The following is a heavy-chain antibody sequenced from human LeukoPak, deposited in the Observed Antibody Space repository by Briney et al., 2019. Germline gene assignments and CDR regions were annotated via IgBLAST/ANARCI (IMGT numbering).Heavy chain of an antibody. CDR3: ARDQGSVAYYGSEYYFDY. D-gene: IGHD3-10*01. Sequence: DPGGSLRLSCAASGFTFSSYSMNWVRQAPGKGLEWVSYISSSSSTIYYADSVKGRFTISRDNAKNSLYLQMNSLRAEDTAVYYCARDQGSVAYYGSEYYFDYWGQGTLVTVSP. V-gene: IGHV3-48*01. CDR2: ISSSSSTI. J-gene: IGHJ4*02. CDR1: GFTFSSYS.